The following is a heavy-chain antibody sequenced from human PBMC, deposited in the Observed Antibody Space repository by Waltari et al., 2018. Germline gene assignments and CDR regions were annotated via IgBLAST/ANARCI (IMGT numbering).Heavy chain of an antibody. D-gene: IGHD3-3*01. J-gene: IGHJ3*02. CDR1: GYTFSVYA. CDR2: MNTGNGNR. V-gene: IGHV1-3*03. CDR3: ARANLFRSRGLTFDI. Sequence: QVQLVQSGAEVKKPGASVKVSCKASGYTFSVYAINWVRQAPGQRPEWMRMMNTGNGNREYSQEFQGRVTISRDTSASTVYMELSSLRSEDMAVYYCARANLFRSRGLTFDIWGQGTMVTVSS.